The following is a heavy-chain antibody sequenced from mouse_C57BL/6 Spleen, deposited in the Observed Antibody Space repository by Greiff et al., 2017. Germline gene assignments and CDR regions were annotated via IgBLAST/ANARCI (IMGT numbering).Heavy chain of an antibody. CDR3: ARAGGHDRGYAMDY. J-gene: IGHJ4*01. CDR1: GYTFTGYW. V-gene: IGHV1-9*01. Sequence: VQLQQSGAELMKPGASVKLSCKATGYTFTGYWIEWVKQRPGQGLEWIGDILPGSGSTNYNEKFKSKATFTVDTSSNTAYMQLSSLTTEDAAIFYCARAGGHDRGYAMDYWGQGTSVTVSS. D-gene: IGHD1-1*02. CDR2: ILPGSGST.